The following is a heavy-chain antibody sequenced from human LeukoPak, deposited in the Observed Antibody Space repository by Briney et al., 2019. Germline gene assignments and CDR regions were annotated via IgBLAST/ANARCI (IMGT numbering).Heavy chain of an antibody. CDR2: IYYSGST. Sequence: SETLSLTCTVSSGSFGTDSWNWIRQPPGKELEWIGYIYYSGSTKCKPSLKSRVTLSVDTSKNQFSLKLYSVTAADSAVYYCARAVGYCTSVGCYDNAFDIWGQGTMVTVS. D-gene: IGHD2-2*01. CDR1: SGSFGTDS. J-gene: IGHJ3*02. V-gene: IGHV4-59*01. CDR3: ARAVGYCTSVGCYDNAFDI.